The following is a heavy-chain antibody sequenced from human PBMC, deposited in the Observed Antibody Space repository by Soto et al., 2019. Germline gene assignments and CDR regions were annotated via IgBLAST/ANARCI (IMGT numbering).Heavy chain of an antibody. CDR2: INAGNGNT. D-gene: IGHD6-6*01. Sequence: GASVKVSCKASGYTFTSYAMHWVRQAPGQRLEWMGWINAGNGNTKYSQKFQGRVTITRDTSASTAYMELSSLRSEDTAVYYCARERQLVRRWFDPWGQGTLVTVSS. CDR1: GYTFTSYA. CDR3: ARERQLVRRWFDP. V-gene: IGHV1-3*01. J-gene: IGHJ5*02.